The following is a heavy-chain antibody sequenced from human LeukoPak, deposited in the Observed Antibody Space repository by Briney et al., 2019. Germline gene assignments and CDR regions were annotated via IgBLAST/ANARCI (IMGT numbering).Heavy chain of an antibody. V-gene: IGHV4-31*03. CDR1: GGSISSGGYY. J-gene: IGHJ5*01. Sequence: SETLSLTCTVSGGSISSGGYYWSWIRQHPGKGLEWIGYIYYSGSTYYNPSLKSRVTISVDTSKNQFSLKLSSVTAADTAVYYCARVEYSGSYFGWFDSWGQGTLVTVSS. CDR3: ARVEYSGSYFGWFDS. D-gene: IGHD1-26*01. CDR2: IYYSGST.